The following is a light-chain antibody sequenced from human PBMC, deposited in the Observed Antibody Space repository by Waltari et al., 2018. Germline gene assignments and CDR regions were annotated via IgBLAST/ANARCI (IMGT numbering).Light chain of an antibody. Sequence: IHMTQSPSTLSSSVGDSATITCRASPSISNWLAWYQQKPGKAPKLLIYKASTLESGVPSRFSGSGSGTEFTLTISSLQPDDFATYYCQQYNSYSLLTFGGGTKVEIK. V-gene: IGKV1-5*03. J-gene: IGKJ4*01. CDR1: PSISNW. CDR2: KAS. CDR3: QQYNSYSLLT.